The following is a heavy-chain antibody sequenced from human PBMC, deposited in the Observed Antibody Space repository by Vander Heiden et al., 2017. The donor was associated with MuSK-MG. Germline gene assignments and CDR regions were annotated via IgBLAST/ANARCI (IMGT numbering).Heavy chain of an antibody. Sequence: EVHLVESGGGLVKPGGSLRLSCAASGFTFSSYSMTCVRQAPGKGLAWVSSISSSSSYRYDEDSVKGRVTISRDNAKNSLFLQMNSLRADDTAVYYCARGQQLGIPRIADAFDIWGQGTMVTVSS. CDR3: ARGQQLGIPRIADAFDI. CDR1: GFTFSSYS. D-gene: IGHD6-13*01. V-gene: IGHV3-21*01. J-gene: IGHJ3*02. CDR2: ISSSSSYR.